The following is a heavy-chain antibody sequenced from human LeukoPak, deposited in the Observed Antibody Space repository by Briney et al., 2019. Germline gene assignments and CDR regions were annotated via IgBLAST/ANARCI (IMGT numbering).Heavy chain of an antibody. Sequence: SETLSLTCTVSGGSISSSSYYWGWIRQPPGKGLEWIGNIYYSGSTYYNPSLKSRVTISVDTSKNQFSLKLSSVTAADTAVYYCARVKRIITMVRGVKWAFDIWGQGTMVTVSS. CDR3: ARVKRIITMVRGVKWAFDI. CDR2: IYYSGST. CDR1: GGSISSSSYY. J-gene: IGHJ3*02. V-gene: IGHV4-39*07. D-gene: IGHD3-10*01.